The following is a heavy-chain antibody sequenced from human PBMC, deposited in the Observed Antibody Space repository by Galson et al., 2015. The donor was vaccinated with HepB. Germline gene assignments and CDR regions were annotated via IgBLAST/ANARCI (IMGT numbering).Heavy chain of an antibody. CDR1: GFTFSTYS. Sequence: LRLSCAASGFTFSTYSLNWVRQAPGKGLEWVSAVSSSSIYKYYADSVKGRFTISRDNAKSSLYVQVNNLRVEDTAVYYCARGRGDIGGYYAFDYWGKGALVTVSS. J-gene: IGHJ4*02. CDR3: ARGRGDIGGYYAFDY. D-gene: IGHD3-22*01. CDR2: VSSSSIYK. V-gene: IGHV3-21*06.